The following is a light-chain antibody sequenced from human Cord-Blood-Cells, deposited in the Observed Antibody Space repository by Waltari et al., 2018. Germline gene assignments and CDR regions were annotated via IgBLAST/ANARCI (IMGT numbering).Light chain of an antibody. CDR1: QSFLSSSNNKNY. Sequence: IVMTQSPASLAVSRGERATINCKSSQSFLSSSNNKNYLAWYQQKPGQPPKLLIYWASTRESGVPDRFSGSGSGTDFTLTISSLQAEDVAVYYCQQYYSTPFTFGGGTKVEIK. V-gene: IGKV4-1*01. CDR2: WAS. J-gene: IGKJ4*01. CDR3: QQYYSTPFT.